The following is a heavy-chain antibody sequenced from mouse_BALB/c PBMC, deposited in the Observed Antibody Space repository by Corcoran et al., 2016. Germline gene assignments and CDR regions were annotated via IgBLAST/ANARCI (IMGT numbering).Heavy chain of an antibody. J-gene: IGHJ1*01. V-gene: IGHV1-22*01. CDR2: VNPYNGVA. CDR3: TRESYYGSSYGYCDV. Sequence: EVQLQQSGPELVKPGASVKISCKASGYSFTDYYIHWVKESHIKSLEWIGCVNPYNGVATYNQNFKDKASLTVNKSSSTACMEVHSLTSEDSAVYFCTRESYYGSSYGYCDVCGAGTTVTFSS. CDR1: GYSFTDYY. D-gene: IGHD1-1*01.